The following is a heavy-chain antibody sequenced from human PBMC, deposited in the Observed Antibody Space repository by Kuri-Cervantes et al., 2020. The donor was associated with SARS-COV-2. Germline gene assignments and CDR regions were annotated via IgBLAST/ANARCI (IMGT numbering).Heavy chain of an antibody. CDR2: LDHSGRA. CDR3: AREYCSSTSCYNDAFDI. Sequence: SQTLSLTCAVSGYSISSGYYWGWIRQPPGKGLEWIGELDHSGRANYNPSLKSRVTISVDRSRNQFSLKLSSVTAADTAVYYCAREYCSSTSCYNDAFDIWGQGTMVTVSS. V-gene: IGHV4-38-2*02. D-gene: IGHD2-2*02. J-gene: IGHJ3*02. CDR1: GYSISSGYY.